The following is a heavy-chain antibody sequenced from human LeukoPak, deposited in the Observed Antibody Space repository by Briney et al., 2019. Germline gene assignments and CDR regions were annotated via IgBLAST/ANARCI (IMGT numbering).Heavy chain of an antibody. V-gene: IGHV3-48*03. CDR2: ISGSGSTI. CDR1: GFTFSSYE. D-gene: IGHD3-3*01. Sequence: PGGSLRRSCAASGFTFSSYEMNWVRQAPGKGLEWVSYISGSGSTIHYADSVKGRFTISRGNTKNSLYLQMNSLRAEDTAVYHCARLLSGYSFDYWGQGTLVTVSS. CDR3: ARLLSGYSFDY. J-gene: IGHJ4*02.